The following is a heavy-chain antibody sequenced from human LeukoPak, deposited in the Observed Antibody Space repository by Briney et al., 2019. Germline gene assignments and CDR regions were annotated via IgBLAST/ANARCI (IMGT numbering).Heavy chain of an antibody. CDR3: AREGWELSHY. D-gene: IGHD1-26*01. CDR1: GGSFSGYY. V-gene: IGHV4-34*01. J-gene: IGHJ4*02. Sequence: SETLSLTCAVYGGSFSGYYWSWIRQPPGKGLEWIGEINHSGSTNYNPSLKSRVTISVDTSKNQFSLKLSSVTAADTAVYYCAREGWELSHYWGQGTLVTVSS. CDR2: INHSGST.